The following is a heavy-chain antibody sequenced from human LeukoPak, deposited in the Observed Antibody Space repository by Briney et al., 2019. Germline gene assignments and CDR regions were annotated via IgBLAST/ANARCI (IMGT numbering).Heavy chain of an antibody. CDR1: GYSSSTYW. CDR2: IYPGDSDT. D-gene: IGHD6-19*01. J-gene: IGHJ4*02. V-gene: IGHV5-51*01. Sequence: RHGESLKISCKGSGYSSSTYWIGWVRQMPGKGLEYMGIIYPGDSDTRYSPSFQGQVTISADKSISAAYLQWSNLKASDTAIYYCATWGSSAWFDYWGQGTLVTVSS. CDR3: ATWGSSAWFDY.